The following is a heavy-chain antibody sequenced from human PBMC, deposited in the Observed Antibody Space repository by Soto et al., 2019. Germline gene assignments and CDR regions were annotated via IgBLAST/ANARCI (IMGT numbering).Heavy chain of an antibody. V-gene: IGHV1-69*12. CDR1: GGTFSSYA. D-gene: IGHD3-22*01. CDR3: ARGGTYFDSSGYHSTWFDP. Sequence: QVQLVQSGAEVKKPGSSVKVSCNASGGTFSSYAITWVRLAPGQGLEWMGGIIPIFNTANYAQKFQDRIAITADDSTSTAYMELSSLRSEDTALYYCARGGTYFDSSGYHSTWFDPWGQGTLVTVSS. J-gene: IGHJ5*02. CDR2: IIPIFNTA.